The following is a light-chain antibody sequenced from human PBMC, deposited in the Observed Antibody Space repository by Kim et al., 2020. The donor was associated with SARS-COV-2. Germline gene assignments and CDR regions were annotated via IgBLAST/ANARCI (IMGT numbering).Light chain of an antibody. CDR2: GTS. J-gene: IGKJ2*02. CDR3: QQYNNWPLPCT. CDR1: QSFGSN. V-gene: IGKV3-15*01. Sequence: PGERATLSCRASQSFGSNLAWYQQKPGKAPRLLFYGTSIRATGTPARFSGSGSGTEFTLTISSLQSEDFAVYYCQQYNNWPLPCTFGQGTKVDIK.